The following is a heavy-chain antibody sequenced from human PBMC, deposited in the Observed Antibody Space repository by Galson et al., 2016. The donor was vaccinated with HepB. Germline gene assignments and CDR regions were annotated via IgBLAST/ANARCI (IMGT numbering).Heavy chain of an antibody. J-gene: IGHJ5*02. D-gene: IGHD2-8*02. Sequence: PALVKPTQTLTLTCTFSGFSLTTVGVGVAWIRQAPGKAPEWLAVIYWDDDQRLSPSLKSRLTITKDTSTNHVVLKMSNMDPADTATYYCAHQTMGVYGPWGQGTLVTVSS. V-gene: IGHV2-5*02. CDR1: GFSLTTVGVG. CDR3: AHQTMGVYGP. CDR2: IYWDDDQ.